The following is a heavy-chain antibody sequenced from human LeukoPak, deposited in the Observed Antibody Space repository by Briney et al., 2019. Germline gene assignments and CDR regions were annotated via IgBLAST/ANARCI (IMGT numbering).Heavy chain of an antibody. D-gene: IGHD4-17*01. CDR3: SRPAHYGDEYEY. J-gene: IGHJ4*02. V-gene: IGHV3-48*04. CDR2: ISSNSSSI. Sequence: GGSLRLSCTVSGFTFSSYSINWVRQAPGPGMEWVSYISSNSSSIYYADSVKGRFIISRDNAKNTLYLLMKSLGADAAAVDYCSRPAHYGDEYEYWGQGTLVTVSS. CDR1: GFTFSSYS.